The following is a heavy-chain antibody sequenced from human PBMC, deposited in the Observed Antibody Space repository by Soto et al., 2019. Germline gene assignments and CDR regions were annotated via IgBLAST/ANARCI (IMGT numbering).Heavy chain of an antibody. D-gene: IGHD3-10*01. CDR3: AREMVRGVGSDY. CDR2: ISTYNGNT. J-gene: IGHJ4*02. V-gene: IGHV1-18*01. Sequence: QVQLVQSGAEVKKPGASVKVTCKACGYTFTSSGISWVRRARGQGLEWMGWISTYNGNTKYAQKLQGRVTMTTDTSTSTAYMELRSLRSDDTAVFYCAREMVRGVGSDYWGQGTLVTVSS. CDR1: GYTFTSSG.